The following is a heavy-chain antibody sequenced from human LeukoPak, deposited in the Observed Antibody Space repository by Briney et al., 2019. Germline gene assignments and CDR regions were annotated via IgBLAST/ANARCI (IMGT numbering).Heavy chain of an antibody. Sequence: GASVKVSCKASGYTFTSYGISWVRQAPGQGLEWMGWINPNSGGTNYAQKFQGRVTMTRDTSISTAYMELSRLRSDDTAVYYCARQLDYYGSGSYGYWGQGTLVTVSS. J-gene: IGHJ4*02. D-gene: IGHD3-10*01. CDR3: ARQLDYYGSGSYGY. CDR1: GYTFTSYG. CDR2: INPNSGGT. V-gene: IGHV1-2*02.